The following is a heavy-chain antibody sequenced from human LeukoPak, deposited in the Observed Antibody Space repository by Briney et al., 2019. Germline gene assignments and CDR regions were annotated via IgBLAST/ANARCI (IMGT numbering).Heavy chain of an antibody. V-gene: IGHV3-30*03. J-gene: IGHJ4*02. Sequence: GGSLRLSCAASGFTFSSYGMHWVRQAPGKGLEWVAVISYDGSNKYYADSVKGRFAISRDNSKNTLYLQMNSLRAEDTAVYYCAIGTYYYGSGSYVWGQGTLVTVSS. CDR3: AIGTYYYGSGSYV. CDR2: ISYDGSNK. D-gene: IGHD3-10*01. CDR1: GFTFSSYG.